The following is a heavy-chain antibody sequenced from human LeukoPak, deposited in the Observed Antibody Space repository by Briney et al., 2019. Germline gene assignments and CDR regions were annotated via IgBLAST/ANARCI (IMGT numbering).Heavy chain of an antibody. D-gene: IGHD1-26*01. CDR1: GGTFSSYA. CDR2: IIPIFGTA. J-gene: IGHJ3*01. CDR3: AKAFRIVGIGNPDDAFDV. Sequence: SVKVSCKASGGTFSSYAISWVRQAPGQGLEWMGGIIPIFGTANYAQKFRGRVTITADESTSTAYMELSSLRAEDSGIYYCAKAFRIVGIGNPDDAFDVWGQGTVVTVSS. V-gene: IGHV1-69*13.